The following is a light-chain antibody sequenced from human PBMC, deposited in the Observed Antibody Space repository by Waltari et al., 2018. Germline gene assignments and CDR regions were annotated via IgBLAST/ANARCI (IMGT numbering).Light chain of an antibody. V-gene: IGLV1-47*01. CDR1: SSDIGDNY. CDR2: GNT. J-gene: IGLJ1*01. CDR3: AAWDDNLLYV. Sequence: QSVLTQPPSASGTPGQRVTISCSGSSSDIGDNYVYWYKQLPGTAPKLLIYGNTQRPSGGPDLFSGSKAGTSASLAISDLRSEDEADYYCAAWDDNLLYVFGTGTKVTVL.